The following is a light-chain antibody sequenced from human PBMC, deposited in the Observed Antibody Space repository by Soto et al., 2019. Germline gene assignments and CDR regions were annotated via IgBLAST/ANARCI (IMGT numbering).Light chain of an antibody. Sequence: QPVLTQSPSASASLGASVKLTCTLSSGHSNYAIAWHQQQPEKGPRYLMKVNNDGSHIKGDGIPDRFSGSSSGAERYLTISSLQSEDEADYYCQTWGTGIQVFGGGTKVTVL. CDR1: SGHSNYA. CDR2: VNNDGSH. V-gene: IGLV4-69*01. J-gene: IGLJ2*01. CDR3: QTWGTGIQV.